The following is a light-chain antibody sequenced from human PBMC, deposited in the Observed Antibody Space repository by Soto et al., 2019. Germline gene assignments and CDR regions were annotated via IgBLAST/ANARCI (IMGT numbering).Light chain of an antibody. CDR3: TSFTSASTQV. J-gene: IGLJ2*01. Sequence: QSALTQPPSASGSPGQSVTISCTGTSSDVGGYKYVSWYQQHPDKAPKLMIFEVNKRPSGVPDRFSGSKSGNTASLTVSGLQAEDEADYYCTSFTSASTQVFGGGTKVTVL. CDR1: SSDVGGYKY. CDR2: EVN. V-gene: IGLV2-8*01.